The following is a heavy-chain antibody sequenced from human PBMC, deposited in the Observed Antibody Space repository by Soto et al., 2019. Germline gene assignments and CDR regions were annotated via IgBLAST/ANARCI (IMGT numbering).Heavy chain of an antibody. CDR3: ARWGDSVGPQIIDY. CDR2: IIPMFGPA. Sequence: GASVKVSWESSGATFGSCARRWVRQAPGQGLEWIGGIIPMFGPANSPQKFEGRVTITAGESPSEPYMELSSLITEDKTVFLGARWGDSVGPQIIDYWGQGTLGTGSP. V-gene: IGHV1-69*13. D-gene: IGHD3-16*01. J-gene: IGHJ4*01. CDR1: GATFGSCA.